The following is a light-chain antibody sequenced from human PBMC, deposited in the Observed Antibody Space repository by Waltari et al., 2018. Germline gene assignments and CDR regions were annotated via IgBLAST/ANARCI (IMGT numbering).Light chain of an antibody. V-gene: IGLV2-23*01. J-gene: IGLJ2*01. CDR3: CSYAGSSTYVL. Sequence: QSALTQPASVSGSLGQPITISCTGANSDVGTYNLVSWYQQHPGKAPKLMIYEGSKRPSGVSNRFSGSQSGNTASLTISGLQAEDDGDYYCCSYAGSSTYVLFGGGTKLTVL. CDR1: NSDVGTYNL. CDR2: EGS.